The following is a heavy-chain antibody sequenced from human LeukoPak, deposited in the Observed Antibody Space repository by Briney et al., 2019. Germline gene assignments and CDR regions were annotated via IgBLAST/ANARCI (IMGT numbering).Heavy chain of an antibody. D-gene: IGHD1-26*01. CDR1: GFTFSSYA. Sequence: GGSLRLSCAASGFTFSSYAMSWVRQAPGKGLEWVAFIRYDGSNKYYADSVKGRFTISRDNSKNTLYLQMNSLRAEDTAVYYCAKEGIVGASRYFQHWGQGTLVTVSS. CDR3: AKEGIVGASRYFQH. J-gene: IGHJ1*01. CDR2: IRYDGSNK. V-gene: IGHV3-30*02.